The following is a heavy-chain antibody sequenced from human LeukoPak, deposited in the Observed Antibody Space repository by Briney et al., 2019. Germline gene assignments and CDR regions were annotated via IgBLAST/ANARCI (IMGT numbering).Heavy chain of an antibody. Sequence: PSETLSVTCAVSGYSISSGYYWGWIRQPPGKGLEWIGSLYHSGSTYYNPSLKSRVTISVDTSKNQFSLKLSSVTAADTAVYYCARDRGVRGVIRGWFDPWGQGTLVTVSS. CDR1: GYSISSGYY. J-gene: IGHJ5*02. CDR3: ARDRGVRGVIRGWFDP. D-gene: IGHD3-10*01. V-gene: IGHV4-38-2*02. CDR2: LYHSGST.